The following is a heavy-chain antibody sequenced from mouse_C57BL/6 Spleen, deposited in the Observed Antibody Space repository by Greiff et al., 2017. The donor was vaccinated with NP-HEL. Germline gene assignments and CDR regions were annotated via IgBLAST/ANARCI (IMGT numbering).Heavy chain of an antibody. CDR1: GYTFTSYT. Sequence: VQLQQSGAELARPGASVKMSCKASGYTFTSYTMHWVKQRPGQGLEWIGYINPSSGYTKYNQKFKDKATLTADKSSSTAYMQLSSLTSEDSAVYYCAREDYYGYAMDYWGQGTSVTVSS. J-gene: IGHJ4*01. CDR3: AREDYYGYAMDY. CDR2: INPSSGYT. V-gene: IGHV1-4*01. D-gene: IGHD1-1*01.